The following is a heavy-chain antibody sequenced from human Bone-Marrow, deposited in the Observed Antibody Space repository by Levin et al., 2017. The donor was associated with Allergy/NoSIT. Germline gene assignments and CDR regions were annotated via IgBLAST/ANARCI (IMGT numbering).Heavy chain of an antibody. CDR3: ARHEASLISYYGLDV. CDR2: IYSSGSI. CDR1: GGSLSGYY. V-gene: IGHV4-59*08. J-gene: IGHJ6*02. D-gene: IGHD3/OR15-3a*01. Sequence: SETLSLTCNVSGGSLSGYYWNWIRQPPGKGLEWIGHIYSSGSIKYNPSLKSRLSISLDTSKNQFSLKLRFVTAADTDVYFCARHEASLISYYGLDVWGQGTTVTVSS.